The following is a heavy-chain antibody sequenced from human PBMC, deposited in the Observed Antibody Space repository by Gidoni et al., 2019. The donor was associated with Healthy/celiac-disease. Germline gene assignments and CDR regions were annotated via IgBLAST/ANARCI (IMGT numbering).Heavy chain of an antibody. V-gene: IGHV3-33*01. CDR2: IWYEGSNK. J-gene: IGHJ3*02. CDR3: ARDGSYDYVWGSYRYSGAFDI. CDR1: GFTFSSYG. Sequence: QVQLVESGGGVVQPGRSLRLSCAASGFTFSSYGMHWARQAPGKGREWVAVIWYEGSNKYYADSVKGRFTISRDNSKNTLYLQMNSLRAEDTAVYYCARDGSYDYVWGSYRYSGAFDIWGQGTMVTVSS. D-gene: IGHD3-16*02.